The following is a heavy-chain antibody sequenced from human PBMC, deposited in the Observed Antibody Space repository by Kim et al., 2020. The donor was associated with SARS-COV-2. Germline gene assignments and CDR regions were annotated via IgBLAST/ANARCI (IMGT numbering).Heavy chain of an antibody. CDR2: IKQDGSET. CDR3: ASNSGYDYYYYYYGMDV. J-gene: IGHJ6*02. D-gene: IGHD5-12*01. V-gene: IGHV3-7*01. Sequence: GGSLRLSCVGSGFTINSYWMNWVRQAPGKGLEWVANIKQDGSETHYVDSVKGRFTISRDTAKNSLYLQMKSLRAEDTAVDFCASNSGYDYYYYYYGMDVWGQGTTVTVS. CDR1: GFTINSYW.